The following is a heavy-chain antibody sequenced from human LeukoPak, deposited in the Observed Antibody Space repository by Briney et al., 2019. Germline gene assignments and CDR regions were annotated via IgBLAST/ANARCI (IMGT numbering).Heavy chain of an antibody. CDR3: ARWQQWRVRRGYYYYYMDV. D-gene: IGHD6-19*01. J-gene: IGHJ6*03. V-gene: IGHV1-2*02. CDR2: INPNSGGT. Sequence: GASVKVSCKASGYTFTGYYMHWVRQAPGQGLEWMGWINPNSGGTNYAQKFQGRVTMTRDTSISTAYMELSRLRSDDTAVYYCARWQQWRVRRGYYYYYMDVWGKGTTVTVSS. CDR1: GYTFTGYY.